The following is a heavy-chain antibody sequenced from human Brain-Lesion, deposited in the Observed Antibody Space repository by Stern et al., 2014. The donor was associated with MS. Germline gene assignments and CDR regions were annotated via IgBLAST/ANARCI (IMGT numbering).Heavy chain of an antibody. CDR1: GYTLTDLS. V-gene: IGHV1-24*01. CDR2: FYPEDGET. D-gene: IGHD3-3*01. J-gene: IGHJ6*02. Sequence: VQLVESGAEVKKPGASVKVSCKVSGYTLTDLSMHWVRQAPGKGLEWMGGFYPEDGETIYAQKFHGRVTMTEDTSKDTAYMDLSSLRSEDKAVYYCATDRDDFRSGYSAPTKGYGLDVWGQGTTVTVTS. CDR3: ATDRDDFRSGYSAPTKGYGLDV.